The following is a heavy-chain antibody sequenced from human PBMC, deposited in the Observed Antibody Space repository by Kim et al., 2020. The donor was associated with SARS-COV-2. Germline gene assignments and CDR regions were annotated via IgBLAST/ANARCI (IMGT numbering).Heavy chain of an antibody. J-gene: IGHJ6*02. CDR2: ISAYNGNT. CDR1: GYTFTSYG. D-gene: IGHD3-16*01. Sequence: ASVKVSCKASGYTFTSYGISWVRQAPGQGLEWMGWISAYNGNTNYAQKLQGRVTMTTDTSTSTAYMELRSLRSDDTAVYYCARVWSNYDYVWGSYSIYYGMDVWGQGTTVTVSS. CDR3: ARVWSNYDYVWGSYSIYYGMDV. V-gene: IGHV1-18*04.